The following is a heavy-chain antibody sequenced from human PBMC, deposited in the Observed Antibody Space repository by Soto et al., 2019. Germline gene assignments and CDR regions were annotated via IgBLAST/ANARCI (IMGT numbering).Heavy chain of an antibody. Sequence: LRLSWAASGFTFSNYGMHWVRQAPGKGLEWVAIIWHDGNNKYYADSVRGRFIISRDNSKNRLYLQMNSLRAEDTAVYYCASDLVGASDSYGLDVWGQGTPVTVSS. D-gene: IGHD1-26*01. CDR1: GFTFSNYG. V-gene: IGHV3-33*01. J-gene: IGHJ6*02. CDR3: ASDLVGASDSYGLDV. CDR2: IWHDGNNK.